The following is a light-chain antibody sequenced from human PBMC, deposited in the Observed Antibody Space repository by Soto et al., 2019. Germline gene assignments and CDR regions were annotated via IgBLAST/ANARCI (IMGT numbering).Light chain of an antibody. V-gene: IGLV2-14*01. Sequence: QSVLTQPASVSGSPGQSITISCSGTSSDIGSYDYVSWFQQHPGKAPKLMIFEVSNRPSGVSYRFSGSKSGNTASLTISGLQAEDEADYYCSSYTITNHYVFGTGTKVTVL. CDR1: SSDIGSYDY. CDR3: SSYTITNHYV. CDR2: EVS. J-gene: IGLJ1*01.